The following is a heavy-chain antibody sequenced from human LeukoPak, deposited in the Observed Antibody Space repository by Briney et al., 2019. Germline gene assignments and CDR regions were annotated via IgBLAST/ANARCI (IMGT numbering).Heavy chain of an antibody. V-gene: IGHV4-59*08. Sequence: PSETLSLTCTVSGGSISSSYWSWIRQPPGKGLEWIGHIYNSGSDNYNPSLESRVTISVDTSKNQFSLKLSSVTAADTAVYYCARELTYADYWGQGTLVTVSS. CDR1: GGSISSSY. CDR3: ARELTYADY. CDR2: IYNSGSD. J-gene: IGHJ4*02. D-gene: IGHD1-26*01.